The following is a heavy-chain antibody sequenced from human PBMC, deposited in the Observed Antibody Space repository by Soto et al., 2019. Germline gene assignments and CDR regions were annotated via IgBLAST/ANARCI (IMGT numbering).Heavy chain of an antibody. CDR3: AKYPLARRSGGHNWFDP. CDR1: GFTFSSYA. J-gene: IGHJ5*02. CDR2: ISGSGGST. Sequence: GGSLRLSXAASGFTFSSYAMSWVRQAPGKGLEWVSAISGSGGSTYYADSVKGRFTISRDNSKNTLYLQMNSLRAEDTAVYYCAKYPLARRSGGHNWFDPWGQGTLVTVSS. V-gene: IGHV3-23*01. D-gene: IGHD6-6*01.